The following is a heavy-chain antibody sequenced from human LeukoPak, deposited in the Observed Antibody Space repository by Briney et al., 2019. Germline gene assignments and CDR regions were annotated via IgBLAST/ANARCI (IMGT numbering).Heavy chain of an antibody. D-gene: IGHD1/OR15-1a*01. CDR1: GGSISSAGYH. CDR3: ARARQNTFDY. V-gene: IGHV4-31*03. J-gene: IGHJ4*02. Sequence: SETLSLTCTVSGGSISSAGYHWSWIRQHPGKGLEWIAYIYYSGSTYYNPSLKSRVTISVDPSKNQFSLKLSSVTAADTAVYYCARARQNTFDYWGQGTLVTVSS. CDR2: IYYSGST.